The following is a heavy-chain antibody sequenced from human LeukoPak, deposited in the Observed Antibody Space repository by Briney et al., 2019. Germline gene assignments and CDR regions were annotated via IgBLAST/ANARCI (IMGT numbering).Heavy chain of an antibody. V-gene: IGHV4-4*07. Sequence: SETLSLTCTVSGGSISSYYWGWFRQPAGKGLERIGRIYSSGSPNYNPSFKSRVTLSVDTSKNQFTLKLSSVTAADTAVYYCAKSITMAPNYYYGMDVWGQGTTVTVSS. D-gene: IGHD3-10*01. CDR1: GGSISSYY. CDR3: AKSITMAPNYYYGMDV. CDR2: IYSSGSP. J-gene: IGHJ6*02.